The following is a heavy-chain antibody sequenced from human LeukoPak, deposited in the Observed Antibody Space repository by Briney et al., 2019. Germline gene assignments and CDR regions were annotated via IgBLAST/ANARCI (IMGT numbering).Heavy chain of an antibody. CDR2: IYWNDDK. Sequence: SGPTLVKPTQPLPLTCTFSGFSLSTSGVGVGWIRQPPGKALEWLALIYWNDDKRYSPSLKSRLTITKATSKNQLVLTMTNMDPVDTATYYCAHRRLGDYAGVWGQGTLVTGSS. CDR1: GFSLSTSGVG. CDR3: AHRRLGDYAGV. D-gene: IGHD4-17*01. V-gene: IGHV2-5*01. J-gene: IGHJ4*02.